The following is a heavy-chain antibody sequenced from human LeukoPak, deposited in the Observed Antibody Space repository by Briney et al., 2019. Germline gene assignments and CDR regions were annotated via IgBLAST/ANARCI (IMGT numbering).Heavy chain of an antibody. CDR1: GGSISSGGNY. CDR3: ARNELISSNYYYYGMDV. V-gene: IGHV4-31*03. CDR2: INYSGST. Sequence: SETLSLTCTVSGGSISSGGNYWSWIRQNPGKGLEWIGYINYSGSTYYNSSLKSRVTISVDTSKNQFSLKLSSVTAADTAVYYCARNELISSNYYYYGMDVWGQGTTVTVSS. J-gene: IGHJ6*02.